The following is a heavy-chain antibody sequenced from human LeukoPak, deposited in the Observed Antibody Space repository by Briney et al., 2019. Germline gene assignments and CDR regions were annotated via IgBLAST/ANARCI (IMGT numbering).Heavy chain of an antibody. CDR2: INPNSGGT. CDR1: GYTFTCYY. Sequence: ASVKVSCKASGYTFTCYYMHWVRQAPGQGREWMGWINPNSGGTNNAQKVQGRVTITRDTSISTAYMELSRLRSDDTAVYYCARSYDSSGYTADLDYWGQGTLVTVSS. J-gene: IGHJ4*02. V-gene: IGHV1-2*02. CDR3: ARSYDSSGYTADLDY. D-gene: IGHD3-22*01.